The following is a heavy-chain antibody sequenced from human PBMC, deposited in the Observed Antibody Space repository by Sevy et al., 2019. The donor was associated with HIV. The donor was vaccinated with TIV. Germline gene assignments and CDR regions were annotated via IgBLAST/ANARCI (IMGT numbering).Heavy chain of an antibody. Sequence: GGSLRLSCAASGLTFSKYSMSWIRQPPGNGLEWVSALSFVCGEINYADSVKGRFTISRDNSKSSVYLQMNNLRPEDTAVHYCAREGCTKPHDYWGQRTMVTVSS. J-gene: IGHJ4*02. V-gene: IGHV3-23*01. CDR3: AREGCTKPHDY. CDR2: LSFVCGEI. D-gene: IGHD2-8*01. CDR1: GLTFSKYS.